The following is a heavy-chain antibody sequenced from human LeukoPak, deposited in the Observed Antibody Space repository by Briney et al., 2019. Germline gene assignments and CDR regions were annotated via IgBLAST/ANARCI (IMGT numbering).Heavy chain of an antibody. D-gene: IGHD4-17*01. J-gene: IGHJ4*02. CDR2: IIPILGIA. CDR3: ASPNSYYGDYVLFDY. V-gene: IGHV1-69*04. Sequence: SVKVSCKASGGTFSSYAISWVRQAPGQGLEWMGRIIPILGIANYAQKFQGRVTITADKSTSTAYMELSSLRSEDTAVYCCASPNSYYGDYVLFDYWGQGTLVTVSS. CDR1: GGTFSSYA.